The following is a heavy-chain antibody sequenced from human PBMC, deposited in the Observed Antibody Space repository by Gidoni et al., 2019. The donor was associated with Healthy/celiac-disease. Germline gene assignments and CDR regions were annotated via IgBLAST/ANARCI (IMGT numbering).Heavy chain of an antibody. CDR1: GGSISSSSYY. Sequence: QLQLQESGPGLVKPSETLSHTCTVSGGSISSSSYYWGWIRQPPGKGLEWIGSIYYSGSTYYNPSLKSRVTISVDTSKNQFSLKLSSVTAADTAVYYCARVLSLVRGVMGWFDPWGQGTLVTVSS. J-gene: IGHJ5*02. CDR2: IYYSGST. V-gene: IGHV4-39*07. D-gene: IGHD3-10*01. CDR3: ARVLSLVRGVMGWFDP.